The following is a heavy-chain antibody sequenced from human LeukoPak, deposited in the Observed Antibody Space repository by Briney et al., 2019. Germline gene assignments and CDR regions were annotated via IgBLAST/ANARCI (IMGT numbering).Heavy chain of an antibody. CDR2: INPDGSTT. V-gene: IGHV3-74*01. D-gene: IGHD2-15*01. CDR1: GFTLSGYW. Sequence: PGGSLRLSCAASGFTLSGYWVHWVRQPPGKGLVWVARINPDGSTTSYADSVKGRITISRDNAKNTLYLQMHSLRAEDTAVYYCARDYPQVVAATAVHYWGQGTLVTVSS. J-gene: IGHJ4*02. CDR3: ARDYPQVVAATAVHY.